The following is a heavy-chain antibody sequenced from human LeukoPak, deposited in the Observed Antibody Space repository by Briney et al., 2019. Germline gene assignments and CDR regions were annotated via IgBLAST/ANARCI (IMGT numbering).Heavy chain of an antibody. J-gene: IGHJ4*03. V-gene: IGHV3-23*01. D-gene: IGHD6-19*01. Sequence: GASLRLSCAASGFTFSSYAMSWVRQAPGKGLEWVSAISGSGGSTYYADSVKGRFTISRDNSKNTLYLQMNSLRAEDTAVYYCTSTSGWYPRFDYWGQGTTVTVSS. CDR3: TSTSGWYPRFDY. CDR2: ISGSGGST. CDR1: GFTFSSYA.